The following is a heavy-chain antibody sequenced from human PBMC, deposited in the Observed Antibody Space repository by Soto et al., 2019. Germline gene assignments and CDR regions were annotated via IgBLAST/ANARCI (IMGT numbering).Heavy chain of an antibody. V-gene: IGHV3-9*01. CDR1: GFTFDDYA. CDR3: AKAIRPNWNDRDNWFDP. D-gene: IGHD1-1*01. CDR2: INWNSGSI. Sequence: LRLSCTASGFTFDDYAMHWVRQAPGKGLEWVSGINWNSGSIGYADSVKGRFTISRDNAKNSLYLQMNSLRAEDTALYYCAKAIRPNWNDRDNWFDPWGQGTLVTVSS. J-gene: IGHJ5*02.